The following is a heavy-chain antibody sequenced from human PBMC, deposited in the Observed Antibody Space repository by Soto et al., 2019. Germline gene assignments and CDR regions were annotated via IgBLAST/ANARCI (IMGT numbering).Heavy chain of an antibody. Sequence: QVQLVESGGGVVQPGRSLRLSCAASGFTFSSYGMHWVRQAPGKGLEWVAVISYDGSNKYYADSVKGRFTISRDNSKNTLYLQMNSLIAEETAVYYCAKCSFKGYCSSSSCFPYYYYYGMDVWGQGTTVTVAS. CDR3: AKCSFKGYCSSSSCFPYYYYYGMDV. CDR1: GFTFSSYG. CDR2: ISYDGSNK. D-gene: IGHD2-2*01. J-gene: IGHJ6*02. V-gene: IGHV3-30*18.